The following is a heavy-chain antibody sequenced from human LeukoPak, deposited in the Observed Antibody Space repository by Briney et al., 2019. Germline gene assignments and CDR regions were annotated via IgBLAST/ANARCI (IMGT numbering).Heavy chain of an antibody. CDR2: IYISGGT. CDR1: GGSISSYY. J-gene: IGHJ6*03. D-gene: IGHD5-18*01. Sequence: SETLSLTCTVSGGSISSYYWSWIRQPAGKGLEWIGRIYISGGTKYNPSLKSRVTMSLDTSKNQFSLKLSSVTAADTAVYYCARDRGYSYGQPFYYYYYMDVWGKGTTVTVSS. V-gene: IGHV4-4*07. CDR3: ARDRGYSYGQPFYYYYYMDV.